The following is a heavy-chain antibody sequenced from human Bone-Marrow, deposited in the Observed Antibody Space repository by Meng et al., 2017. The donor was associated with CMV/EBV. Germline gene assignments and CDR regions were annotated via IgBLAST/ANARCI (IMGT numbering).Heavy chain of an antibody. D-gene: IGHD5-18*01. V-gene: IGHV3-43*01. CDR2: ISWDGGST. CDR3: ATSAVDTAMVN. J-gene: IGHJ4*02. Sequence: GESLKISCAASGFTFDDYTMHWVRQAPGKGLEWVSLISWDGGSTYYADSVKGRFTISRDNSKNSLYLQMNSLRTEDTALYYCATSAVDTAMVNWAQGTLVTVSS. CDR1: GFTFDDYT.